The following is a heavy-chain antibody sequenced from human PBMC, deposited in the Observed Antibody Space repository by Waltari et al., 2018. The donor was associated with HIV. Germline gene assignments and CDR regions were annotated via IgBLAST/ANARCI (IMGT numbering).Heavy chain of an antibody. Sequence: QPQLQESGPGLVQPSETLSLTCTVSGGSISSSSYFWGWLRQSPGQGLDWIGSIFYNGSANYNPALKIRATLSVDTSKNQFSLKLNSVTAADTAVYYCARSPRGEQWLAYWGQGTLVTVSS. CDR2: IFYNGSA. V-gene: IGHV4-39*01. J-gene: IGHJ1*01. CDR3: ARSPRGEQWLAY. CDR1: GGSISSSSYF. D-gene: IGHD6-19*01.